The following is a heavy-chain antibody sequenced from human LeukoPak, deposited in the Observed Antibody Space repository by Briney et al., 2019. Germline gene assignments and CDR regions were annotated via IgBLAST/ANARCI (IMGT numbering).Heavy chain of an antibody. CDR3: ARHRGYSYGNWFDP. J-gene: IGHJ5*02. D-gene: IGHD5-18*01. CDR1: GGSISSYY. V-gene: IGHV4-4*09. Sequence: PSETLSLTCTVSGGSISSYYWSWIRQPPGKGLEWIGYIYTSGSTNYNPPLKSRVTISVDTSKNQFSLKLSSVTAADTAVYYCARHRGYSYGNWFDPWGQGTLVTVSS. CDR2: IYTSGST.